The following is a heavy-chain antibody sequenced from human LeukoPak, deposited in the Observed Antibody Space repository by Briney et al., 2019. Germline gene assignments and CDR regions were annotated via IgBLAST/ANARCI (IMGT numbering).Heavy chain of an antibody. Sequence: PSETLSLTCTVSGGSIRSYYWSWIRQSPGKGLEWIGYIYYTGSTSYNPSLKSRVTISADTSKNEFSLKLNSVTAADTAVYYCASRKLGNDYWGQGTLVTVSS. D-gene: IGHD7-27*01. V-gene: IGHV4-59*01. CDR1: GGSIRSYY. CDR2: IYYTGST. J-gene: IGHJ4*02. CDR3: ASRKLGNDY.